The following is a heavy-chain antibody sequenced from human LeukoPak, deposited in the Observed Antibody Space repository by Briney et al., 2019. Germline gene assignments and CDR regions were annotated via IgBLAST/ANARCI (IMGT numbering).Heavy chain of an antibody. CDR3: ARDQLSVRIAVAGPLY. Sequence: PGGSLRLSCAASGFTFSSYEMNWVRQAPGKGLEWVAVISYDGSNKYYADSVKGRFTISRDNSKNTLYLQMNSLRAEDTAVYYCARDQLSVRIAVAGPLYWGQGTLVTVSS. CDR2: ISYDGSNK. CDR1: GFTFSSYE. J-gene: IGHJ4*02. V-gene: IGHV3-30*04. D-gene: IGHD6-19*01.